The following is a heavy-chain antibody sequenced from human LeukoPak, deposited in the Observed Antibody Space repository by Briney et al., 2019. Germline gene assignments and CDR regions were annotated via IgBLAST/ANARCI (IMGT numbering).Heavy chain of an antibody. V-gene: IGHV4-34*01. CDR2: INHSGST. Sequence: SETLSLTCAVYGGSFSGYYWSWIRQPPGKGLEWIGEINHSGSTNYNPSLKSRVTISVDTSKNQFSLKLSSVTAADTAVYYCAKASTAYYDSSGYLHWGQGTLVTVSS. CDR3: AKASTAYYDSSGYLH. J-gene: IGHJ4*02. D-gene: IGHD3-22*01. CDR1: GGSFSGYY.